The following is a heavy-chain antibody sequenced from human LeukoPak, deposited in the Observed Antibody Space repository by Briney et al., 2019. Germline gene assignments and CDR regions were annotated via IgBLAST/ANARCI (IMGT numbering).Heavy chain of an antibody. Sequence: SETLSLTCTVSGGSISSSSYYWGWIRQPPGEGLEWIGSMYYSGSTYFNPSLKSRVTISLDTSKNQFSLKLSSVTAADTAVYYCGRDRRATYYYDSSGYYSDFWGQGTLVTVSS. D-gene: IGHD3-22*01. CDR2: MYYSGST. J-gene: IGHJ4*02. CDR3: GRDRRATYYYDSSGYYSDF. CDR1: GGSISSSSYY. V-gene: IGHV4-39*07.